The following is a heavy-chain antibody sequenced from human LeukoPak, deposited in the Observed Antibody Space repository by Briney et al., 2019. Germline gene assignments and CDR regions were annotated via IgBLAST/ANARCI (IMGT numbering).Heavy chain of an antibody. CDR2: IYSGGST. V-gene: IGHV3-53*05. Sequence: GGSLRLSCAASEFSVGSNYMTWVRQAPGKGLEWVSLIYSGGSTYYADSVKGRFTISRDNSKSTLYLQMNSLRAEDMALYYCAKDKGSGWRTTYFDYWGQGTLVTVSS. D-gene: IGHD6-19*01. CDR3: AKDKGSGWRTTYFDY. CDR1: EFSVGSNY. J-gene: IGHJ4*02.